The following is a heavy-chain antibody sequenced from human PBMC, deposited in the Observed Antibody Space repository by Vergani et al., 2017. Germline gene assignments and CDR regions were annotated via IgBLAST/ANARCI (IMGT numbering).Heavy chain of an antibody. CDR1: GGSFSGYY. CDR2: IYYSGST. CDR3: ARESRDDGSLRYCSSTSCYGGDYYIDV. Sequence: QVQLQQWGAGLLKPSETLSLTCAVYGGSFSGYYWSWIRQPPGKGLEWIGYIYYSGSTYYNPSLKSRVTISVDTSQNQFSLKLSSVTAADTAVYYCARESRDDGSLRYCSSTSCYGGDYYIDVWGKGTTVTVSS. V-gene: IGHV4-34*01. D-gene: IGHD2-2*01. J-gene: IGHJ6*03.